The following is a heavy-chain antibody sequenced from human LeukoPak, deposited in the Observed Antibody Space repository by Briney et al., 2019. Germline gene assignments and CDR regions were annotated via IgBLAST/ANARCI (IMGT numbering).Heavy chain of an antibody. CDR3: ARDTAMRSDY. Sequence: PGGSLRLSCADSGFTFSSYAMSWVRQAPGKGLVWVSCISSDGSQTRYADSVKGRFTVSRDNAKNTLYLQMNSLRAEDTAVYYCARDTAMRSDYWGQGTLVTVSP. J-gene: IGHJ4*02. V-gene: IGHV3-74*01. CDR2: ISSDGSQT. CDR1: GFTFSSYA. D-gene: IGHD2-2*01.